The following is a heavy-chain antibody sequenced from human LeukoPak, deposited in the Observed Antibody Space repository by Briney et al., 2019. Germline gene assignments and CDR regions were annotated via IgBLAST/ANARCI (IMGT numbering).Heavy chain of an antibody. J-gene: IGHJ4*02. CDR2: IYYSGST. CDR3: ARGRDGYKRFDY. V-gene: IGHV4-59*01. CDR1: GGSISSYY. D-gene: IGHD5-24*01. Sequence: SETLSLTCTVSGGSISSYYWSWIRQPPGKGLECMGYIYYSGSTNYNPALKSRVTISVDTSKNQFSLKLSSVTAADTAVYYCARGRDGYKRFDYWGQGTLVTVSS.